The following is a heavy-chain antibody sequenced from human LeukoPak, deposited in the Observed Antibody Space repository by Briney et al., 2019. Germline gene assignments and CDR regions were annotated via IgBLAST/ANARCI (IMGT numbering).Heavy chain of an antibody. J-gene: IGHJ4*02. CDR2: INPKNGDT. CDR1: GYSFTASY. CDR3: ARSGYSYGYYFDY. D-gene: IGHD5-18*01. Sequence: ASVKVSCKASGYSFTASYMHWVRQAPGQGLEWVGCINPKNGDTSSAQRFQGRVTMTRDTSLSTAYMDLSSLRSDDTAVYYCARSGYSYGYYFDYWGQGTLVTVSS. V-gene: IGHV1-2*02.